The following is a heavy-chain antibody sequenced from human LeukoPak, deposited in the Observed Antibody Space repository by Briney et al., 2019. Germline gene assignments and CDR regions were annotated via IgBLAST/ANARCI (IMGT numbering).Heavy chain of an antibody. CDR1: GFTFSSYG. J-gene: IGHJ3*02. CDR2: IRYDGSNK. D-gene: IGHD3-10*01. Sequence: GGSLRPSWAASGFTFSSYGMHWVRQAPGKGLEWVAFIRYDGSNKYYADSVKRRFTISRDNSKNTLYLQMNSLRAEDTAVYYCAKESYYGSGSYYTPADAFDIWGQATMATVSS. CDR3: AKESYYGSGSYYTPADAFDI. V-gene: IGHV3-30*02.